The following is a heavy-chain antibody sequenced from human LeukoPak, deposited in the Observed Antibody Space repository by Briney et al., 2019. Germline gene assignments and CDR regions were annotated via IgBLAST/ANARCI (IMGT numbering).Heavy chain of an antibody. CDR3: ASIWQQLVGY. CDR2: TIPILGIA. Sequence: SVKVSCKASGGTFSSYAISWVRQAPGQGLEWMGRTIPILGIANYAQKFQGRVTITADKSTSTAYMELSSLRSEDTAVYYCASIWQQLVGYWGQGTLVTVSS. D-gene: IGHD6-13*01. V-gene: IGHV1-69*04. J-gene: IGHJ4*02. CDR1: GGTFSSYA.